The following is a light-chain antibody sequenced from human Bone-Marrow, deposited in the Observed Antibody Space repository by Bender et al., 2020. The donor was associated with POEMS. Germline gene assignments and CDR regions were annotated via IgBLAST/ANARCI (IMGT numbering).Light chain of an antibody. CDR2: SSH. Sequence: QSVLTQPPSASGTPGQRVTISCSGGSSNIGAHAVNWYQHLPGTAPKLLIYSSHRRPSEVPDRFSGSRSGTSASLTVSGLQAEDEADYYCNSYAGNNNPVFGGGTKLSVL. J-gene: IGLJ2*01. CDR3: NSYAGNNNPV. V-gene: IGLV1-44*01. CDR1: SSNIGAHA.